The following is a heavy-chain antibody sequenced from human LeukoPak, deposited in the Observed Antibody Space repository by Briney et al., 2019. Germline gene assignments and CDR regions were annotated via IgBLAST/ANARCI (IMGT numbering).Heavy chain of an antibody. D-gene: IGHD3-3*01. CDR2: FSGGAGKT. V-gene: IGHV3-23*01. CDR3: ARSRSGYNDAFDI. CDR1: GFTFSSYA. J-gene: IGHJ3*02. Sequence: GGSLRLSCAASGFTFSSYAMSWVRQAPGKRLEWVSSFSGGAGKTYYADSVKGRFTISRDNSQNTVYLQMNSLRAEDTAVYYCARSRSGYNDAFDIWGQGTMVTVSS.